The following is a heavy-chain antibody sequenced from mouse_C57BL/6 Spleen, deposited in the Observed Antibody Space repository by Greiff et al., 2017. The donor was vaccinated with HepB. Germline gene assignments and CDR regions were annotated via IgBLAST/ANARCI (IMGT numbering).Heavy chain of an antibody. CDR3: ARGGYGSSPYWYFDV. D-gene: IGHD1-1*01. V-gene: IGHV1-52*01. CDR1: GYTFTSYW. J-gene: IGHJ1*03. CDR2: IDPSDSET. Sequence: QVQLQQPGAEPVRPGSSVKLSCKASGYTFTSYWMHWVKQRPIQGLEWIGNIDPSDSETHYNQKFKDKATLTVDKSSSTAYMQLSSLTSEDSAVYYCARGGYGSSPYWYFDVWGTGTTVTVSS.